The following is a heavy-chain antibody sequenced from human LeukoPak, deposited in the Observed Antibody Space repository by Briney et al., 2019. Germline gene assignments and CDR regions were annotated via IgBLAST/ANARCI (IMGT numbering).Heavy chain of an antibody. Sequence: PSETLSLTCTVSGGSIRSYYWSWIRQPPGKGLEWVGYIFYSGTTDSNPSLKSRVTISVDTSKNQFSLKLSSVTAADTAVYYCAVTTVTWYDMDVWGQGTTVTVSS. V-gene: IGHV4-59*12. CDR1: GGSIRSYY. D-gene: IGHD4-17*01. CDR3: AVTTVTWYDMDV. CDR2: IFYSGTT. J-gene: IGHJ6*02.